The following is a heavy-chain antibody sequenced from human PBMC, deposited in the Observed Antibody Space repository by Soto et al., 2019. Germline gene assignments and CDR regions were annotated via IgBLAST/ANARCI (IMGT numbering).Heavy chain of an antibody. D-gene: IGHD6-19*01. Sequence: QIPLVQCGAEVKKPGASVKVSCKASGFTFSDYGFTWVRQAPGRGLEWMGWISAFNGETNYTQKSEGRVAMTTDAATTTAYMELRSLTVDDTAVYYCVRDQQWLLPVPPNFDYWGQGTGVTVSS. CDR1: GFTFSDYG. CDR3: VRDQQWLLPVPPNFDY. CDR2: ISAFNGET. V-gene: IGHV1-18*01. J-gene: IGHJ4*02.